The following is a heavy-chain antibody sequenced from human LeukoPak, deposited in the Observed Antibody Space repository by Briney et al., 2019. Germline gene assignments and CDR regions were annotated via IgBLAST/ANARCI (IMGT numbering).Heavy chain of an antibody. CDR1: GYDFTKYW. CDR3: ARQNSRGLSYGPGGY. CDR2: IYPGDSDT. V-gene: IGHV5-51*01. J-gene: IGHJ4*02. D-gene: IGHD5-18*01. Sequence: GESLKISCKGSGYDFTKYWIGWVRQLPGKGLEFMGTIYPGDSDTRYSPCFRGHVTISVDKAISTAYLHWSSLKASDTAMYYCARQNSRGLSYGPGGYWGQGTPVIVSS.